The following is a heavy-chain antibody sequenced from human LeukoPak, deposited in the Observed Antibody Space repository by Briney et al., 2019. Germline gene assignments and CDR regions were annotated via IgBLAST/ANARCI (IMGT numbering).Heavy chain of an antibody. CDR1: GYTFTGHY. D-gene: IGHD2-15*01. CDR3: ARDRANIVVVAPDY. J-gene: IGHJ4*02. V-gene: IGHV1-2*02. Sequence: ASVKVSCKASGYTFTGHYMHWVRQAPGQGLEWMGWINPHSGGTNYAQKFQGRVTMTRDTSISTAYMELSRLRSDDTAVYYCARDRANIVVVAPDYWGQGTLVTVSS. CDR2: INPHSGGT.